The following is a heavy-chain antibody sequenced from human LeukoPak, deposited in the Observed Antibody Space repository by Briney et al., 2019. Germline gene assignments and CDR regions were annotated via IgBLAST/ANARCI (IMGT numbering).Heavy chain of an antibody. D-gene: IGHD6-13*01. J-gene: IGHJ4*02. CDR3: ARDRSSSWYHFDY. V-gene: IGHV1-2*02. CDR1: GYTLTGYY. CDR2: INPNSGDT. Sequence: ASVKVSCKASGYTLTGYYVHWGRQAPGQGLEWMGWINPNSGDTNYAQKFQGRVTMTRDTSINTTYLELTSLRSDDAAVYYCARDRSSSWYHFDYWGQGTLVTVSS.